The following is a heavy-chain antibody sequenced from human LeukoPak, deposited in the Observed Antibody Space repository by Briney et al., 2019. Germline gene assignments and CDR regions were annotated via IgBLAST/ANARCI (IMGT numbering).Heavy chain of an antibody. D-gene: IGHD3-10*01. CDR3: ARGAYYYGSGSSPFDY. CDR1: GYTFTSYG. J-gene: IGHJ4*02. V-gene: IGHV1-18*01. Sequence: GASVKVSCKASGYTFTSYGISWVRRAPGQGLEWMGWISAYNGNTNYAQKLQGRVTMTTDTSTSTAYMELRSLRSDDTAVYYCARGAYYYGSGSSPFDYWGQGTLVTVSS. CDR2: ISAYNGNT.